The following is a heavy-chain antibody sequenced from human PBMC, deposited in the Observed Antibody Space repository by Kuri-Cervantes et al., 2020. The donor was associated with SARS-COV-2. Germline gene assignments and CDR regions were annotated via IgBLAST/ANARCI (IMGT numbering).Heavy chain of an antibody. J-gene: IGHJ6*04. CDR1: GFTFSSYG. D-gene: IGHD3-3*01. CDR2: IDQDGSEQ. Sequence: GGSLRLSCATSGFTFSSYGMHWVRQAPGKGLEWVANIDQDGSEQYYVDSVKGRFSISRDNAKKSLYLQMNSLRAEDTAVYYCASTFLNFWSGYYEDVWGKGTTVTVSS. CDR3: ASTFLNFWSGYYEDV. V-gene: IGHV3-7*01.